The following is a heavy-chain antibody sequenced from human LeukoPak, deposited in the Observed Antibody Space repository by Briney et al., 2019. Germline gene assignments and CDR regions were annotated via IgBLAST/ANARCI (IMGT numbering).Heavy chain of an antibody. D-gene: IGHD3-22*01. Sequence: PGGSLRLSCAASGFTFSDYYMSWIRQAPGKGLEWVSYISSSGSTIYYADSVKGRFTISRDNAKNSLYLQMNSLRAEDTAVYYCARGQRGYMIAAPYWYFDLWGRGTLVTVSS. V-gene: IGHV3-11*01. CDR2: ISSSGSTI. CDR1: GFTFSDYY. J-gene: IGHJ2*01. CDR3: ARGQRGYMIAAPYWYFDL.